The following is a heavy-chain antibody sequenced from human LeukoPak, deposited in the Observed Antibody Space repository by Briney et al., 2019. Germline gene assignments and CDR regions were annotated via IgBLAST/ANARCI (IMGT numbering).Heavy chain of an antibody. CDR3: AKRAGESSGWAHFDY. CDR1: GFTFSSYA. Sequence: GGSLRLSCAASGFTFSSYALHWVRQPPGRGLAWVEYISHSGSSIYYADSVKGRFTISRDNGKNSLYLHTNNLRADDMAIYYCAKRAGESSGWAHFDYWGQGIRVTVSS. CDR2: ISHSGSSI. J-gene: IGHJ4*02. V-gene: IGHV3-48*03. D-gene: IGHD6-19*01.